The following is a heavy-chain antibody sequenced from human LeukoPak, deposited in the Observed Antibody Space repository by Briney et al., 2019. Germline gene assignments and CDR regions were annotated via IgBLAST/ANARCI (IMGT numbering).Heavy chain of an antibody. J-gene: IGHJ5*02. D-gene: IGHD6-19*01. CDR1: GGSFSGYY. V-gene: IGHV4-34*01. CDR2: INHSEST. Sequence: SETLSLTCAVYGGSFSGYYWSWIRQPPGKGLEWLGEINHSESTNYNPSLKSRVTISVDTSKNQFSLKLSSVTAADTAVYYCARARGYSSGWYLAPWGQGTLVTVSS. CDR3: ARARGYSSGWYLAP.